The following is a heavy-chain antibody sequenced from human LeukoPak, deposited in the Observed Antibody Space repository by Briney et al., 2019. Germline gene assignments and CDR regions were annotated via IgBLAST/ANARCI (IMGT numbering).Heavy chain of an antibody. J-gene: IGHJ5*02. Sequence: ASVKVSCKASGYTFTSYDINWVRQATGQGLEWMGWMNPNSGNTGYAQKFQGRVTMTRNTSISTAYMELSSLRSEDTAVYYCARAGVVVAAFDPWGQGTLVTVSS. CDR1: GYTFTSYD. D-gene: IGHD2-15*01. CDR3: ARAGVVVAAFDP. V-gene: IGHV1-8*01. CDR2: MNPNSGNT.